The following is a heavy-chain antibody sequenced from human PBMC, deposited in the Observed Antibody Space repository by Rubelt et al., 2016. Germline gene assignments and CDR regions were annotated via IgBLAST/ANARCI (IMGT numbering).Heavy chain of an antibody. J-gene: IGHJ5*02. V-gene: IGHV1-8*01. Sequence: QVQLVQSGAEVKKPGASVKVSCKASGYTFTSYDINWVRQATGQGLEWMGWMNPNSGNTVYAQKFQGRVTMTRNTSISTADRELSSMRSEDTAVYYCARMVNDFWSGYHNWLDPWGQGTLVTVSS. D-gene: IGHD3-3*01. CDR3: ARMVNDFWSGYHNWLDP. CDR2: MNPNSGNT. CDR1: GYTFTSYD.